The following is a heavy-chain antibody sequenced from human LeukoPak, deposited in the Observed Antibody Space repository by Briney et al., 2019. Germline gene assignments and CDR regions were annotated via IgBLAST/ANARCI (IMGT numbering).Heavy chain of an antibody. CDR3: APLDVDTAMVMWDAFDI. D-gene: IGHD5-18*01. V-gene: IGHV3-21*01. J-gene: IGHJ3*02. Sequence: PGGSLRLSCAASGFTFSTYSMTWVRQAPGKGLEWVSSISSSSSYIYYANSVKGRFTISRDNAKNSLYLQMNSLRAEDTAVYYCAPLDVDTAMVMWDAFDIWGQGTMVTVSS. CDR1: GFTFSTYS. CDR2: ISSSSSYI.